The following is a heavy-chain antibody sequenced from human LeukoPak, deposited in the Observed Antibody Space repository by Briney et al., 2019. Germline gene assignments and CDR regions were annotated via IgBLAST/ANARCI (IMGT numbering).Heavy chain of an antibody. CDR3: AREVEYYDSSGYRPHAFDI. CDR2: ISYSGGT. J-gene: IGHJ3*02. CDR1: DGSIINNNHY. D-gene: IGHD3-22*01. Sequence: PSETLSLTCTVSDGSIINNNHYWGWTRRPPGKGLEWIGSISYSGGTAYSPSLRSRVTISVDTSKNQFSLKVNSVTAADTAVYYCAREVEYYDSSGYRPHAFDIWGQGTLVTVSS. V-gene: IGHV4-39*02.